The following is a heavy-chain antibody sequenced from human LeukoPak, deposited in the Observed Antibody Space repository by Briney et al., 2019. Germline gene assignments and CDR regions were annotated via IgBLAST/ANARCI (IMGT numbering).Heavy chain of an antibody. CDR1: GFTFSSYG. CDR3: ARAVTPFYWSGSMAGY. V-gene: IGHV3-48*01. J-gene: IGHJ4*02. Sequence: GGSLRLSCAASGFTFSSYGMHWVRQAPGKGLEWVSYISSSSSTIYYADSVKGRFTISRDNAKNSLYLQMNSLRAEDTAVYYCARAVTPFYWSGSMAGYWGQGTLVTVSS. D-gene: IGHD3-3*01. CDR2: ISSSSSTI.